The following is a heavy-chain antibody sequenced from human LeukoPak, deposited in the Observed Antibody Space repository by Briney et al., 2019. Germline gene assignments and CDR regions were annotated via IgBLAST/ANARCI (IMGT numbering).Heavy chain of an antibody. CDR3: ARGVVRYFDY. Sequence: GGSLRLSRAASGFTFSGYSMNWVRQAPGKGLEWVSSISSSSSYIYYADSVKGRFTISRDNAKNSLYLQMNSLRAEDTAVYYCARGVVRYFDYWGQGALVTVSS. CDR2: ISSSSSYI. V-gene: IGHV3-21*01. CDR1: GFTFSGYS. J-gene: IGHJ4*02. D-gene: IGHD3-9*01.